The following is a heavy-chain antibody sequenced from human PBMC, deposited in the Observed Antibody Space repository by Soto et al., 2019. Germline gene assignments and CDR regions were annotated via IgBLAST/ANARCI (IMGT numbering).Heavy chain of an antibody. V-gene: IGHV4-34*01. CDR2: INHSGST. J-gene: IGHJ3*02. CDR1: GGSFSGYY. Sequence: SETLSLTCAVYGGSFSGYYWTWIRQPPGTGLEWIGEINHSGSTNYNPSLKSRVTISADKSKNQVSLKLSSVTAADTAVYYCARDNLVGHSYGNQIHALDNWGQGTKVTVSS. CDR3: ARDNLVGHSYGNQIHALDN. D-gene: IGHD5-18*01.